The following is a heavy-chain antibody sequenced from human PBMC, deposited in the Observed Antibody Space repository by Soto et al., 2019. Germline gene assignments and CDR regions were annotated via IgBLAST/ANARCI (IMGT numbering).Heavy chain of an antibody. Sequence: GGSLRLSCAASGFTFSSYAMSWVRQAPGKGLEWVSAISGSGGSTYYADSVKGRFTISRDNSKNTLYLQMNSLRAEDTAVYYCAPSSTSCPKFCHDAFDIWGQGTMVTVSS. CDR1: GFTFSSYA. J-gene: IGHJ3*02. V-gene: IGHV3-23*01. CDR3: APSSTSCPKFCHDAFDI. D-gene: IGHD2-2*01. CDR2: ISGSGGST.